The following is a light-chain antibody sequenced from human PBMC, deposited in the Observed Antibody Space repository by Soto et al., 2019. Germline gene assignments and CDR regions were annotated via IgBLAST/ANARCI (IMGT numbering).Light chain of an antibody. Sequence: QSVLTQLPSASGTPGQRVTISCSGSSSNLGSNYVYWYQQLPGTAPKLLIYRNNQRPSGVPDRFSGSKSGTSASLAISGLRSEDEADYYCAAWDDSLSGLYVFGTGTKVTVL. V-gene: IGLV1-47*01. CDR3: AAWDDSLSGLYV. J-gene: IGLJ1*01. CDR2: RNN. CDR1: SSNLGSNY.